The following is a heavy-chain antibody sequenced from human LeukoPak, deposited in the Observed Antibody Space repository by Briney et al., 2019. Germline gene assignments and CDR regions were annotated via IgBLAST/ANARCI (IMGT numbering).Heavy chain of an antibody. J-gene: IGHJ5*02. Sequence: ASVKVSCKASGYTFTSYYMHWVRQAPGQGLEWMGWINAGNGNTKYSQKFQGRVTITRDTSASTAYMELSSLRSEDTAVYYCARDEYGDSSNWFDPWGQGTLVTVSS. V-gene: IGHV1-3*01. CDR2: INAGNGNT. D-gene: IGHD4-17*01. CDR1: GYTFTSYY. CDR3: ARDEYGDSSNWFDP.